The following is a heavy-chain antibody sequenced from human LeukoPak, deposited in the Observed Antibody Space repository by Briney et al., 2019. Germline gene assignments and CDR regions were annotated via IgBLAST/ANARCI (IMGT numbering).Heavy chain of an antibody. V-gene: IGHV4-39*07. CDR1: GGSISSSPYY. J-gene: IGHJ4*02. CDR3: AREGSSWYDY. CDR2: IFHSGST. D-gene: IGHD6-13*01. Sequence: ASETLSLTCTVSGGSISSSPYYWGWIRQPPGKGLEWIGSIFHSGSTYYNPSLKSRATISVDTSKNQFSLKLNSVTAADTAVYYCAREGSSWYDYWGQGTLVTVSS.